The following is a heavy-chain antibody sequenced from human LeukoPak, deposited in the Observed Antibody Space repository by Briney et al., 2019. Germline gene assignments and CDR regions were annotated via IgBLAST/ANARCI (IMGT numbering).Heavy chain of an antibody. J-gene: IGHJ5*02. CDR3: AREVPGSGSLGRWFDP. Sequence: SQTLSLTCTVSGGSISSGGYYWSWIRQHPGKGLEWIGYIYYSGSTYYNPPLKSRVTISVDTSKNQFSLKLTSVSAADTAVYYCAREVPGSGSLGRWFDPWGQGTLVTVSS. V-gene: IGHV4-31*03. CDR1: GGSISSGGYY. CDR2: IYYSGST. D-gene: IGHD3-10*01.